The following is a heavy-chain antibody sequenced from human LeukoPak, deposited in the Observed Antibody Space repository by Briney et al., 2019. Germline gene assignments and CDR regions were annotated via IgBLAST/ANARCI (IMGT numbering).Heavy chain of an antibody. Sequence: VGSLRLSCAASGFTFSSYAMSWVRQAPGKGLEWVSAISGSGGSTYYADSVKGRFTISRDNSKNTLYLQMNSLRAEDTAVYYCAKGRDNWNYETFDYWGQGTLVTVSS. J-gene: IGHJ4*02. CDR2: ISGSGGST. V-gene: IGHV3-23*01. CDR1: GFTFSSYA. D-gene: IGHD1-7*01. CDR3: AKGRDNWNYETFDY.